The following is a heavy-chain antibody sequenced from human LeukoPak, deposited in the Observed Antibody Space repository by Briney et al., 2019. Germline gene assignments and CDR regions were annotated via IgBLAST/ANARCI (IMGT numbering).Heavy chain of an antibody. V-gene: IGHV4-34*01. CDR3: ARADIVVIPAAQSYYYYMDV. CDR2: IAHSGST. Sequence: SETLSLTCAVYGGCFSGYYWSWIRQPPGKGLEWIGEIAHSGSTNNTPSFMSGVTISVDASKNQFTHKLSTVAAAHTAVYYCARADIVVIPAAQSYYYYMDVWGKGTTVTVSS. D-gene: IGHD2-2*01. CDR1: GGCFSGYY. J-gene: IGHJ6*03.